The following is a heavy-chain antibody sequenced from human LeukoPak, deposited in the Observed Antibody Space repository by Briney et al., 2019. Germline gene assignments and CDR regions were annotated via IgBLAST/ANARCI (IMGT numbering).Heavy chain of an antibody. Sequence: PGGSLRLSCAASEFTFSSYWMSWVRQAPGKGLEWVANIKQDGSEKYYVDSVKGRFTISRDNAKNSLYLQMNSLRAEDTAVYYCARDLGPGQYYYYYIDVWGKGTMVTVSS. CDR2: IKQDGSEK. CDR1: EFTFSSYW. V-gene: IGHV3-7*01. CDR3: ARDLGPGQYYYYYIDV. J-gene: IGHJ6*03.